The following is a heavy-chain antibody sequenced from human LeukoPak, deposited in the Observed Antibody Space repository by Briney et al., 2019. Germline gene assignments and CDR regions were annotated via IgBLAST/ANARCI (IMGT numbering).Heavy chain of an antibody. CDR2: INPRSGGA. CDR3: ARDSRYGRSYSDY. V-gene: IGHV1-2*02. D-gene: IGHD5-18*01. CDR1: GYSFTGFY. Sequence: ASVKVSCKASGYSFTGFYIHWVRRAPGQGPEWMGGINPRSGGADYAQTFQGRVTMTRDTSITTAYLELHSLRSDDTAIYYCARDSRYGRSYSDYWGQGTLVTVSS. J-gene: IGHJ4*02.